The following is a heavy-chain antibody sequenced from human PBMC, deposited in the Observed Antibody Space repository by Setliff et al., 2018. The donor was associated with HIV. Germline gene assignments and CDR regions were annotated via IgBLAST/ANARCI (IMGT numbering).Heavy chain of an antibody. Sequence: PSETLSLTCTVSGGSISTNYWWSWVRQPPGKGLEWIGEIYHTGSTNYNPSLKSRVTISVDKSKNQFSLKLSSVTAADTAVYYCAGWSSWRKYNWFDPWGQGTLVTVSS. J-gene: IGHJ5*02. CDR3: AGWSSWRKYNWFDP. CDR2: IYHTGST. D-gene: IGHD6-13*01. V-gene: IGHV4-4*02. CDR1: GGSISTNYW.